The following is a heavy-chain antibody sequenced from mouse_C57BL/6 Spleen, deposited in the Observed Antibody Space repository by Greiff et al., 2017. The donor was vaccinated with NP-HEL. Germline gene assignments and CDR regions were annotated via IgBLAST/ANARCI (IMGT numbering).Heavy chain of an antibody. Sequence: QVQLQQSGAELVKPGASVKLSCKASGYTFTSYWMHWVKQRPGQGLEWIGMIHPNSGSTNYNEKFKSKATLTVDKSSSTAYIQLSSLTSEDSAVYYCARRDWYWGQGTLVTVSA. CDR1: GYTFTSYW. D-gene: IGHD3-3*01. J-gene: IGHJ3*01. V-gene: IGHV1-64*01. CDR3: ARRDWY. CDR2: IHPNSGST.